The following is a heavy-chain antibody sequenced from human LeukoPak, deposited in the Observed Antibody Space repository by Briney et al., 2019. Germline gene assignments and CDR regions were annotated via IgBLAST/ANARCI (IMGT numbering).Heavy chain of an antibody. V-gene: IGHV3-48*02. CDR1: GFTFSNAW. D-gene: IGHD3-9*01. J-gene: IGHJ4*02. CDR2: IRTSAEGANYA. CDR3: ASDQRYAFDY. Sequence: GGSLRLSCAASGFTFSNAWINWVRQAPGKGLEWVSNIRTSAEGANYAYYADSVKGRVTISRDDAKNTLYLHMNSLRDDDTAVYYCASDQRYAFDYWGQGILVTVSS.